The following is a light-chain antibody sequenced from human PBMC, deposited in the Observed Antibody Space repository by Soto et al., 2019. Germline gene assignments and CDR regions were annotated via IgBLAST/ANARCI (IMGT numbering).Light chain of an antibody. CDR1: ESVSKW. Sequence: DIQMTQSPSFLSASVGDKVTITCRATESVSKWLAWYQEKPGNPPRPLIYDASTLESGVPSRFSGSGSGTEFTLTISSLQADDFAIYYCQQYNSSSWTFGQGTKVEMK. J-gene: IGKJ1*01. CDR3: QQYNSSSWT. CDR2: DAS. V-gene: IGKV1-5*01.